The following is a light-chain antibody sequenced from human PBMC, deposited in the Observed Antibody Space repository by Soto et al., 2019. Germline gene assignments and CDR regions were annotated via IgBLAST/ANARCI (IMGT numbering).Light chain of an antibody. V-gene: IGLV1-47*02. CDR2: SND. CDR3: AAWDDSLSGAV. CDR1: RPSIGSNH. J-gene: IGLJ7*01. Sequence: QSVLTQPPSASGTPGQRVTISCSGSRPSIGSNHVYWYQQLPGTAPNLLIYSNDQRPSGVPDRFSGSKSGTSASLAISGLQSEDEADYYCAAWDDSLSGAVFGGGTQLTVL.